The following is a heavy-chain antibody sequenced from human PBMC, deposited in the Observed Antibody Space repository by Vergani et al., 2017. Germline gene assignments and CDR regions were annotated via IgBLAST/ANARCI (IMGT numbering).Heavy chain of an antibody. V-gene: IGHV3-23*04. CDR3: AKGDTMVRGVKYYFDY. D-gene: IGHD3-10*01. J-gene: IGHJ4*02. CDR1: GFTFSSYA. Sequence: EVQLVESGGGLVQPGGSLRLSCAASGFTFSSYAMSWVRQAPGKRLEWVSAISGSGGSTYYADSVKGRFTISRDNSKNTLYLQMNSLRAEHTAVYYCAKGDTMVRGVKYYFDYWGQGTLVTVSS. CDR2: ISGSGGST.